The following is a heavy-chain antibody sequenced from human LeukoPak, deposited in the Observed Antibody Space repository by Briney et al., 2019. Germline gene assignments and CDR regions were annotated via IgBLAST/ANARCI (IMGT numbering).Heavy chain of an antibody. CDR1: GGSFNGYY. J-gene: IGHJ4*02. CDR2: INHSGST. V-gene: IGHV4-34*01. D-gene: IGHD5-18*01. CDR3: ARKPHTAMVTREFDY. Sequence: SETLSLTCAVYGGSFNGYYWSWIRQPPGKGLEWIGEINHSGSTNYNPSLKSRVTISVDTSKNQFSLKLSSVTAADTAVYYCARKPHTAMVTREFDYWGQGTLVTVSS.